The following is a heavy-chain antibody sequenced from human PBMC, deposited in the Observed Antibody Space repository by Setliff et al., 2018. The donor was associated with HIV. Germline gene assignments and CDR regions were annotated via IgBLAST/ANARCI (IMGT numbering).Heavy chain of an antibody. CDR2: SSTSGCT. CDR3: ARFRYSGSYYVGDAFDI. V-gene: IGHV4-4*08. J-gene: IGHJ3*02. CDR1: GGSISGNA. D-gene: IGHD1-26*01. Sequence: PSETLSLTCSVSGGSISGNAWSWIRQPPGKGLEWIGYSSTSGCTNCNPSLESRVTISVDTSKNQVSLTLRSVTAADTAFYYCARFRYSGSYYVGDAFDIWGQGTMVTVSS.